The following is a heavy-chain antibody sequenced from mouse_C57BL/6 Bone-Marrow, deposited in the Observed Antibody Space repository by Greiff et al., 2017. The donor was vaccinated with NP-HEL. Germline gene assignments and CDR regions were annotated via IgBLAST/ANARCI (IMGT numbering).Heavy chain of an antibody. CDR2: IDPSDSYT. CDR3: ARSRPPDY. V-gene: IGHV1-69*01. CDR1: GYTFTSYW. Sequence: VQLKQPGAELVMPGASVKLSCKASGYTFTSYWMHWVKQRPGQGLEWIGEIDPSDSYTNYNQKFKGKSTLTVDKSSSTAYMQLSSLTSEDSAVYYCARSRPPDYWGQGTTLTVSS. J-gene: IGHJ2*01.